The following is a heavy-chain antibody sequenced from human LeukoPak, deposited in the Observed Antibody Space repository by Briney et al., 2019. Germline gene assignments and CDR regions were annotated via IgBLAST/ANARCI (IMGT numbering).Heavy chain of an antibody. Sequence: GGSLRLSCAASGFTFSSYGIHWVRQAPGKGLEWVAVIWYDGSNKYYADSVKGRFTISRDNSKNTLYLQMNSLRAEDTAVYYCARGHSYGYFDYWGQGTLVTVSS. V-gene: IGHV3-33*01. CDR3: ARGHSYGYFDY. D-gene: IGHD5-18*01. CDR1: GFTFSSYG. CDR2: IWYDGSNK. J-gene: IGHJ4*02.